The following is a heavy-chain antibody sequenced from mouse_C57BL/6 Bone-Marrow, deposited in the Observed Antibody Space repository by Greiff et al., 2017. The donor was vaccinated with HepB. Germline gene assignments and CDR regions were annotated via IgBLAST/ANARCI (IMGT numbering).Heavy chain of an antibody. D-gene: IGHD1-1*01. CDR2: INPNNGGT. J-gene: IGHJ2*01. CDR3: ARRLYYYGSSYDY. Sequence: EVKLVESGPELVKPGASVKMSCKASGYTFTDYNMHWVKQSHGKSLEWIGYINPNNGGTSYNQKFKGKATLTVNKSSSTAYMELRSLTSEDSAVYYCARRLYYYGSSYDYWGQGTTLTVSS. CDR1: GYTFTDYN. V-gene: IGHV1-22*01.